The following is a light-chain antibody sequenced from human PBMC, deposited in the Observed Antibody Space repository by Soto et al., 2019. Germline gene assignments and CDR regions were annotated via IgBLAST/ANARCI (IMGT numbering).Light chain of an antibody. J-gene: IGKJ5*01. Sequence: IVLTQSPGTLSLSRGERATLSCRASQSVSSYLAWYQQKPGQAPRLLIYDASNRATVIPARFSGSGSGTDFTLTISSLEPEDFAVYYCQQRSNWPITFGQGTRLEIK. CDR1: QSVSSY. V-gene: IGKV3-11*01. CDR3: QQRSNWPIT. CDR2: DAS.